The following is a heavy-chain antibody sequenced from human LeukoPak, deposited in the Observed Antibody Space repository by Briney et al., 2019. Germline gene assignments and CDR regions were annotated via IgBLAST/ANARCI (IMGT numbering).Heavy chain of an antibody. CDR3: ALGAPIPYSSSWNY. V-gene: IGHV1-2*02. Sequence: ASVKVSCKAPGYTFTGYYMHWVRQAPGQGLEWMGWINPNSGVTNYAQKFQGRVTMTRDTSISTAYMEVSRLISDDTAVYYCALGAPIPYSSSWNYWGQGTLVTVSS. D-gene: IGHD6-13*01. J-gene: IGHJ4*02. CDR1: GYTFTGYY. CDR2: INPNSGVT.